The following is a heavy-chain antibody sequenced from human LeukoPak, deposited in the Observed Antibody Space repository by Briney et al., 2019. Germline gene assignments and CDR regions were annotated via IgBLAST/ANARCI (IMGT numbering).Heavy chain of an antibody. CDR1: GGSVNSGSYY. Sequence: SETLSLTCTVSGGSVNSGSYYWSWIRQHPGRGLEWIGYIYYTGITNYNPSLKSRVTISVDTSKNQFSLNLNSVTAADTAVYYCARGDYGDYVNWGQGTLVTVSS. J-gene: IGHJ4*02. CDR3: ARGDYGDYVN. D-gene: IGHD4-17*01. V-gene: IGHV4-61*01. CDR2: IYYTGIT.